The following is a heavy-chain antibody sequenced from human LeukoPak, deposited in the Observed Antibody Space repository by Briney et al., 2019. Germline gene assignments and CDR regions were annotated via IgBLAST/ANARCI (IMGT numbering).Heavy chain of an antibody. J-gene: IGHJ3*02. CDR3: VREGGAVSGTGAFDI. D-gene: IGHD6-19*01. Sequence: PGGFLRLSCAASGFTLSSYDMHWVRQVTGEGLEWVSYIAPSGDTYYPDSVKGRFTISRENGKNSLSLQMNGLRAGDTAVYYCVREGGAVSGTGAFDIWGQGTLVIVSS. CDR2: IAPSGDT. CDR1: GFTLSSYD. V-gene: IGHV3-13*01.